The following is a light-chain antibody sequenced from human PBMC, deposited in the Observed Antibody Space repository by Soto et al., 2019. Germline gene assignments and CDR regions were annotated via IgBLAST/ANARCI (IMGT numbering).Light chain of an antibody. Sequence: DIQMTQSPYSLSASVGDRVTITCRASQGISNYLAWYQQKPGKVPKLLIYAASTLQSGVPSRFSGSGSGTDFTLTISSLPPEDVATYCCQKYNSAPGTFGQGTKVEIK. CDR1: QGISNY. CDR2: AAS. V-gene: IGKV1-27*01. CDR3: QKYNSAPGT. J-gene: IGKJ1*01.